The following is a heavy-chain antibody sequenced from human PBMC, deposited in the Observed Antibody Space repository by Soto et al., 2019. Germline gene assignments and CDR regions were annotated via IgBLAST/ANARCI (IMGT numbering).Heavy chain of an antibody. CDR1: GFTFSGSW. V-gene: IGHV3-74*01. D-gene: IGHD6-19*01. CDR3: ARVAVVTRGIDY. J-gene: IGHJ4*02. Sequence: EVELVESGGGLVQPGGSLRLSCVASGFTFSGSWMHWVRQAPGKGLVWVSRVNEWGTDSNYADFVKGRFTISRDNAKNTVYLQMNDLTAEDTAVCYCARVAVVTRGIDYWGQGTLVTVSS. CDR2: VNEWGTDS.